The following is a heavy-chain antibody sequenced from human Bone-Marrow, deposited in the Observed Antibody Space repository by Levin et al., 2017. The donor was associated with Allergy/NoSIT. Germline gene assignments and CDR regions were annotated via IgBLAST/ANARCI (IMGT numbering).Heavy chain of an antibody. CDR3: ARNGVGTAAGTP. D-gene: IGHD6-13*01. J-gene: IGHJ4*02. V-gene: IGHV3-66*01. CDR2: IYSGGDT. CDR1: GFGVSRNY. Sequence: PGGSLRLSCAASGFGVSRNYMSWVRRAPGRGLEWVSLIYSGGDTQYADSVKGKFTISRDNSRTTLYLQMNSLRGADTAVYNCARNGVGTAAGTPWGQGTLVTVSS.